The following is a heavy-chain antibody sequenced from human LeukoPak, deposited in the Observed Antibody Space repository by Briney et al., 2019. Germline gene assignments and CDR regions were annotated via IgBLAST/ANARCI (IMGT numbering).Heavy chain of an antibody. J-gene: IGHJ4*02. CDR1: GFTFSSYA. Sequence: PGGSLRLSCAASGFTFSSYAMSWVRQAPGKGLEWVSAISGSGGSTYYADSVKGRFTISRDNSKNTLYLQMNSLRAEGTAVYYCAKVYSSSWFPNLGYYFDHWGQGTLVTVSS. V-gene: IGHV3-23*01. CDR3: AKVYSSSWFPNLGYYFDH. D-gene: IGHD6-13*01. CDR2: ISGSGGST.